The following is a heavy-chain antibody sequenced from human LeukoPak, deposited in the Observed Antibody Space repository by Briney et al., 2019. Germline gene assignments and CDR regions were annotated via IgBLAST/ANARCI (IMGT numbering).Heavy chain of an antibody. CDR3: ARGGGYCSGGSCYASNWFDP. V-gene: IGHV1-8*02. CDR2: MNPNSGNT. CDR1: GGTFSSYA. Sequence: ASVKVSCKASGGTFSSYAISWVRQATGQGLEWMGWMNPNSGNTGYAQKFQGRVTMTRNTSISTAYMELSSLRSEDTAVYYCARGGGYCSGGSCYASNWFDPWGQGTLVTVSS. J-gene: IGHJ5*02. D-gene: IGHD2-15*01.